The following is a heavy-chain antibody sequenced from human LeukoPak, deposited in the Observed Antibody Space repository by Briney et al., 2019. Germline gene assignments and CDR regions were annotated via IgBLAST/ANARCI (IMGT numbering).Heavy chain of an antibody. CDR3: ARIVPADAFDI. V-gene: IGHV1-3*01. D-gene: IGHD2-2*01. CDR1: GYTFTGYA. J-gene: IGHJ3*02. Sequence: ASVTVSCKASGYTFTGYAMHWVRQAPGQRLEWMGWINAGNGNTKYSQKFQGRVTMTRDTSTSTVYMELSSLRSEDTAVYYCARIVPADAFDIWGQGTMVTVSS. CDR2: INAGNGNT.